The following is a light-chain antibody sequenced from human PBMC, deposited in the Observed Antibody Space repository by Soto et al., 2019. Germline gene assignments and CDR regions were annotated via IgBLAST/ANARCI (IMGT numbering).Light chain of an antibody. CDR1: QSVSNSY. CDR3: QQYGSSPPWT. J-gene: IGKJ1*01. Sequence: EIVMTQSPATLSVSPGERATLSCRSSQSVSNSYLAWYQQKPGQAPRLLIYGASNRATGIPDRFSGSGSGTDFTLTIRRLEPEDFAVYYCQQYGSSPPWTFGQGTKVDIK. CDR2: GAS. V-gene: IGKV3-20*01.